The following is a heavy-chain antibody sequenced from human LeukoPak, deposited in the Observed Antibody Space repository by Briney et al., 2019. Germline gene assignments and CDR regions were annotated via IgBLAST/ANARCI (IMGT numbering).Heavy chain of an antibody. D-gene: IGHD5-12*01. CDR3: ASVVATILDY. CDR1: GFTFSSYS. V-gene: IGHV3-21*01. Sequence: GGSLRLSCAASGFTFSSYSMNWVRQAPGKGLEWVSSISSSSSYIYYADSVKGRFIISRDNAKNSLYLQMNSLRAEDTAVYYCASVVATILDYWGQGTLVTVSS. J-gene: IGHJ4*02. CDR2: ISSSSSYI.